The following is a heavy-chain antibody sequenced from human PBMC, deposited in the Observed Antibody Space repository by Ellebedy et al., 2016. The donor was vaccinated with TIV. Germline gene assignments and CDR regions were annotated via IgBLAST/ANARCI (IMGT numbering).Heavy chain of an antibody. CDR1: EFTVSSNY. J-gene: IGHJ4*02. CDR2: IYSGGTT. D-gene: IGHD5-18*01. Sequence: PGGSLRLSCAASEFTVSSNYMSWVRQPPGKGLEWVSVIYSGGTTHYADSVKGRFTISRDKSKNTMYLQMNSLRAEDTAVYYCAGHGDRAMTHWGQGTLVTVSS. CDR3: AGHGDRAMTH. V-gene: IGHV3-66*04.